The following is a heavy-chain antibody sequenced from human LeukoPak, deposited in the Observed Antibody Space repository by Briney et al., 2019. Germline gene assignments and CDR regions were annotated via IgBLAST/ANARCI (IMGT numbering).Heavy chain of an antibody. CDR2: MNPNSGNT. V-gene: IGHV1-8*01. J-gene: IGHJ3*02. CDR3: ARPRLQLWPEDDAFDI. D-gene: IGHD5-18*01. Sequence: EASVKVSCKASGYTFTSYDMNWVRQATGQGLEWMGWMNPNSGNTGYAQKVQGRVTITRNTAISTAYMELSSLRAEDTAVYYCARPRLQLWPEDDAFDIWGQGTLVTVSS. CDR1: GYTFTSYD.